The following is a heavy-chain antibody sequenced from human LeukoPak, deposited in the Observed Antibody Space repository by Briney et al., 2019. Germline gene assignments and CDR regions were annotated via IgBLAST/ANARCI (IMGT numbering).Heavy chain of an antibody. CDR1: GFTFDDYA. CDR2: ISWNSGSI. CDR3: AKGRIAVAGTRYYYYGMDV. D-gene: IGHD6-19*01. J-gene: IGHJ6*02. Sequence: GGSLRPSCAASGFTFDDYAMHWVRQAPGKGLEWVSGISWNSGSIGYADSVKGRFTISRDNAKNSLYLQMNSLRAEDTALYYCAKGRIAVAGTRYYYYGMDVWGQGTTVTVSS. V-gene: IGHV3-9*01.